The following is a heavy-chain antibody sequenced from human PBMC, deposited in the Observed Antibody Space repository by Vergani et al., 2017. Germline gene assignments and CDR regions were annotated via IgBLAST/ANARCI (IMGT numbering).Heavy chain of an antibody. Sequence: VQLVESGGGLVQPGGSLRLSCTASGFTFSNYWMQWVRQAPGKGLEWLAHISDGGETKMYAESLKGRFTVSRDNTKNLLILQMKTLKVDDTATYYCGRKQSPASLMDKPIDIWGQGTLVTVSS. D-gene: IGHD1/OR15-1a*01. CDR1: GFTFSNYW. V-gene: IGHV3-11*01. J-gene: IGHJ5*02. CDR2: ISDGGETK. CDR3: GRKQSPASLMDKPIDI.